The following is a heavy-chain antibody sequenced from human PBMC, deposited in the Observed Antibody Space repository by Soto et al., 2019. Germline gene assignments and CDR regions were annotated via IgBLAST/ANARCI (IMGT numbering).Heavy chain of an antibody. D-gene: IGHD5-18*01. V-gene: IGHV4-30-2*05. Sequence: PSETLSLTCAVSGGSISGGGFSWSWIRQPPGKGLEWIGYIYYSGSTYYNPSLKSRVTISVDTSKNQFSLKLSSVTAADTAVYYCARDTAGARGRGFDPWGQGTLVTVSS. CDR3: ARDTAGARGRGFDP. J-gene: IGHJ5*02. CDR2: IYYSGST. CDR1: GGSISGGGFS.